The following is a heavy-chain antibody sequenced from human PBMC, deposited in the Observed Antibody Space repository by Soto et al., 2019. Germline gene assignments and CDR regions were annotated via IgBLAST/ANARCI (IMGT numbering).Heavy chain of an antibody. CDR3: AKNQERELPRVIDF. CDR1: GLTFINYA. Sequence: EVRLLEYGGGLVKPGGSLRLSCATSGLTFINYAMSWVRQAPGGGMEWFSSMSGSSSTTYYADSVRGRFTIYSDRSKNTLYLQMRSLRAEDTALYYCAKNQERELPRVIDFWGQRTLVTVSS. CDR2: MSGSSSTT. J-gene: IGHJ4*02. D-gene: IGHD1-7*01. V-gene: IGHV3-23*01.